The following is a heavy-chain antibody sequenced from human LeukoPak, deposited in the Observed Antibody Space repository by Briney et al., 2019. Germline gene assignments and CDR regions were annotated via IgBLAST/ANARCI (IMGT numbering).Heavy chain of an antibody. J-gene: IGHJ4*02. D-gene: IGHD5-24*01. CDR2: INSDGSNR. CDR1: GFTFTSSW. CDR3: ARPQDGYNGFDC. V-gene: IGHV3-74*01. Sequence: GGSLRLSWAASGFTFTSSWMHWVRQAPGKGLVWVSRINSDGSNRNYADSVKGRFTISRDNAKNALYLQMDSLRAEDAAVYYCARPQDGYNGFDCWGQGTLVTVSS.